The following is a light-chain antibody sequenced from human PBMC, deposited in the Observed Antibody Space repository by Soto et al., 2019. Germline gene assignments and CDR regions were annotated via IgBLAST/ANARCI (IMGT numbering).Light chain of an antibody. CDR1: QDIRKY. J-gene: IGKJ2*01. V-gene: IGKV1-33*01. Sequence: DIQLTQSPSSLSATVGDRVTITCQASQDIRKYLNWYQQKPGKAPKLLIYDASNRETGVPSRFSGSGSRTEFSLSIDSLQPEDIATYYCQQYDHPPYTFGQGTTLEIK. CDR3: QQYDHPPYT. CDR2: DAS.